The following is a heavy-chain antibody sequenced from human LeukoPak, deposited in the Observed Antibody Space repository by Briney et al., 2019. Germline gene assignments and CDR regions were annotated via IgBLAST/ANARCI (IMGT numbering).Heavy chain of an antibody. J-gene: IGHJ4*02. CDR1: GGSISSYH. V-gene: IGHV4-59*01. Sequence: SETLSLTCTVSGGSISSYHWSWIRQPPGKGLEWIGYIYYSGSTNYNPSLKSRVTISVDTSKNQFSLKLSSVTAADTAVYYCARTAGRRDGYNWGQGIQVTVSS. D-gene: IGHD5-24*01. CDR2: IYYSGST. CDR3: ARTAGRRDGYN.